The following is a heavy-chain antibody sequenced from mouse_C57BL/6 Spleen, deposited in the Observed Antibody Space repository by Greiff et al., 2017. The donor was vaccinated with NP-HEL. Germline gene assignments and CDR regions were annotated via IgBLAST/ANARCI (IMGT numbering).Heavy chain of an antibody. CDR2: IYPGRGST. J-gene: IGHJ1*03. CDR1: GYTFTSYW. V-gene: IGHV1-55*01. D-gene: IGHD2-5*01. CDR3: ARGGLYYSNYVGYFDV. Sequence: QVQLQQPGAELVKPGASVKMSCKASGYTFTSYWITWVKQRPGQGLEWIGDIYPGRGSTNYNEKFKSKATLTVDTSSSTAYMQLSSLTSEDSAVYDCARGGLYYSNYVGYFDVWGTGTTVTVSS.